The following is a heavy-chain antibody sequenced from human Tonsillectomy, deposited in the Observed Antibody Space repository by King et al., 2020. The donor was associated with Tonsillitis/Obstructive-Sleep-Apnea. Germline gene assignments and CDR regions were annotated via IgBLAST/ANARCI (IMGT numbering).Heavy chain of an antibody. D-gene: IGHD6-13*01. CDR3: ARHGLATAGGWYFQH. CDR1: GYSFTSYW. CDR2: IYPGDSDT. V-gene: IGHV5-51*01. J-gene: IGHJ1*01. Sequence: VQLVESGAEVKKPGESLKISCTGSGYSFTSYWIGWVRQMPGKGLEWMGIIYPGDSDTRYSPSFQGQVTISADKSISTAYLQWISLKASDTAMYYCARHGLATAGGWYFQHWGQGTLVTVSS.